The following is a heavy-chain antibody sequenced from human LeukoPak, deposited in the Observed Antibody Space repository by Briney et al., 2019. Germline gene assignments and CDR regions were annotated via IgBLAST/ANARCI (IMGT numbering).Heavy chain of an antibody. CDR1: GGSISSYY. J-gene: IGHJ5*02. Sequence: SETLSPTCTVSGGSISSYYWSWIRQPPGKGLEWIGYIYYSGSTNYNPSLKSRVTISVDTSKNQFSLKLSSVTAADTAVYYCARGELVGDWFDPWGQGTLVTVSS. CDR3: ARGELVGDWFDP. CDR2: IYYSGST. D-gene: IGHD6-6*01. V-gene: IGHV4-59*01.